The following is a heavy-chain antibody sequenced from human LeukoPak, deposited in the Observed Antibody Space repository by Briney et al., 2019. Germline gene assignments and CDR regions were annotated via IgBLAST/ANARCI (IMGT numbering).Heavy chain of an antibody. CDR1: GFTFSSYS. D-gene: IGHD2-15*01. V-gene: IGHV3-21*01. Sequence: GGSLRLSCAASGFTFSSYSMNWVRQAPAKGLEWVSSISSSSSYIYYAESVKGRFTISRDNAKNSLYLQMNSLRAEDTAVYYCATGGYCSGGSCYSGWGQGTLVTVSS. CDR2: ISSSSSYI. CDR3: ATGGYCSGGSCYSG. J-gene: IGHJ4*02.